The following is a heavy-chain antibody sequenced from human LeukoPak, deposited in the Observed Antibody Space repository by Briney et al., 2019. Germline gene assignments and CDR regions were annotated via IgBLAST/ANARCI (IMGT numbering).Heavy chain of an antibody. CDR3: ARIDCTSTSCSHRGIDY. Sequence: SETLSLTCAVYGGPFSIYYWTWIRQPPGKGLEWIGEISHSGSTNYNPSLKSRVTISVDTSRNQFSLKLRSVTAADTAVYYCARIDCTSTSCSHRGIDYWGQGILVTVPS. CDR2: ISHSGST. J-gene: IGHJ4*02. D-gene: IGHD2-2*01. CDR1: GGPFSIYY. V-gene: IGHV4-34*01.